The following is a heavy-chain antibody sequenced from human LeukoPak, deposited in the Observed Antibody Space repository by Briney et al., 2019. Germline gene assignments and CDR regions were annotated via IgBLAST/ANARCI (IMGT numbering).Heavy chain of an antibody. V-gene: IGHV3-23*01. CDR1: GFTFSSYA. CDR2: ISGSGGST. D-gene: IGHD3-10*01. Sequence: GGSLRLSCAASGFTFSSYAMSWVRQAPGKGLGWVSAISGSGGSTYYADSVKGRFTISRDNSKNTLYLQMNSLRAEDTAVYYCAKDFSYYGSGSTGYWGQGTLVTVSS. J-gene: IGHJ4*02. CDR3: AKDFSYYGSGSTGY.